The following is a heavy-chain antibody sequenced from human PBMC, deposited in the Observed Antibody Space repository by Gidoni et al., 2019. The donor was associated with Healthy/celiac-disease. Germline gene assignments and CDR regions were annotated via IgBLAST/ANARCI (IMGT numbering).Heavy chain of an antibody. Sequence: QVQLQESGPGLVKPSETLSLTCTVSGGPISSYYWSWIRQPPGKGLEWIGYIYYSGSTNYNPSLKSRVTISVDTSKNQFSLKLSSVTAADTAVYYCARVIAVAGLLGYYDYYMDVWGKGTTVTVSS. V-gene: IGHV4-59*01. CDR1: GGPISSYY. J-gene: IGHJ6*03. D-gene: IGHD6-19*01. CDR3: ARVIAVAGLLGYYDYYMDV. CDR2: IYYSGST.